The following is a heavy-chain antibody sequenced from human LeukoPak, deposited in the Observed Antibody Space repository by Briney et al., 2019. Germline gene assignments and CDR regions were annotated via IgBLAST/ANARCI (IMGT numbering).Heavy chain of an antibody. CDR2: VYYSGST. Sequence: PSETLSLTCSVSGGSISSYDWSWTRQPPGKGLEWIGYVYYSGSTSYNPSLRGRVTISIDTSKNQFSLKLNSVTAADTAVYYCAGGSAGVGSINYWGQGSLVTVSS. CDR1: GGSISSYD. J-gene: IGHJ4*02. V-gene: IGHV4-59*01. D-gene: IGHD1-26*01. CDR3: AGGSAGVGSINY.